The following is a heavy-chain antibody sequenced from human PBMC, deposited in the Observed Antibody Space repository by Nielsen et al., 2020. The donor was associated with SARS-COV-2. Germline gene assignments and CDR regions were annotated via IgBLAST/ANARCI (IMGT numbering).Heavy chain of an antibody. J-gene: IGHJ5*02. CDR3: AREQGVTTVTTGWFDP. Sequence: SETLSLTCAVYGGSFSSYYWGWIRQPPGKGLEWIGSIYYSGSTYYNPSLKSRVTISVDTSKNQFSLKLSSVTAADTAVYYCAREQGVTTVTTGWFDPWGQGTLVTVSS. CDR1: GGSFSSYY. CDR2: IYYSGST. D-gene: IGHD4-17*01. V-gene: IGHV4-39*07.